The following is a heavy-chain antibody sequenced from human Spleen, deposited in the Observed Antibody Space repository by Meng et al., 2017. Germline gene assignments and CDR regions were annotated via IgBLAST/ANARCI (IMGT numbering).Heavy chain of an antibody. V-gene: IGHV4-4*07. CDR3: ARGSPYYYDTTGYPRSYYFDY. CDR1: GGSISSYY. J-gene: IGHJ4*02. D-gene: IGHD3-22*01. Sequence: GSLRLSCTVSGGSISSYYWSWIRQPAGKGLEWIGRIYTSGSTNYNPSLKSRVTMSIDTSTKQFSLKLSSVTAADTAVYYCARGSPYYYDTTGYPRSYYFDYWGQGALVTVSS. CDR2: IYTSGST.